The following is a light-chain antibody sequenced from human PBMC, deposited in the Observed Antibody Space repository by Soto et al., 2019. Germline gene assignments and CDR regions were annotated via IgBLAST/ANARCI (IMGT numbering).Light chain of an antibody. V-gene: IGKV3-15*01. Sequence: EIVMTQSPATLSVSPGETATLSCRASQSLSSNLAWYQQKPGQAPRLLIYSASTRATGIPGRFSGSGSGTEFTLTISSLQSEDFAVYYCQQRSNWPPWTFGPGTKV. CDR2: SAS. J-gene: IGKJ3*01. CDR3: QQRSNWPPWT. CDR1: QSLSSN.